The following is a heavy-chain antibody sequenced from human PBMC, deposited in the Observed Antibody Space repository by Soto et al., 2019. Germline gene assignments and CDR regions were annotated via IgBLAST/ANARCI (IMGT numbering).Heavy chain of an antibody. V-gene: IGHV4-34*01. CDR3: ALPPASLGCSGGSCEIGMDV. CDR1: GGSFSGYY. CDR2: INHSGST. Sequence: SETLSLTCAVYGGSFSGYYWSWIRQPPGKGLEWIGEINHSGSTNYNPSLKSRVTISVDTSKNQFSLKLSSVTAADTAVYYCALPPASLGCSGGSCEIGMDVWGQGTTVTVSS. J-gene: IGHJ6*02. D-gene: IGHD2-15*01.